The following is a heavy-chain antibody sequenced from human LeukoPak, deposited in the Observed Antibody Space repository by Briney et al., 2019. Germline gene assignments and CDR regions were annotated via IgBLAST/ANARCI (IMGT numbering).Heavy chain of an antibody. CDR1: VYAITSGGYS. Sequence: SHTLSLTRTVSVYAITSGGYSWNWIQQPPGKGVEWIGCIYDRGPAYYNPSLKSRFTISVDRPKNQFFLNVTSLAAADTAVYYCARSRQASGLFNSWGQGTLVVVSS. CDR2: IYDRGPA. V-gene: IGHV4-30-2*01. D-gene: IGHD3-10*01. CDR3: ARSRQASGLFNS. J-gene: IGHJ5*01.